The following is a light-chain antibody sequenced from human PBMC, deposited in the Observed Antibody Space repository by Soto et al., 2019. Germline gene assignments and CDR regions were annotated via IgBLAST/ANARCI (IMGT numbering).Light chain of an antibody. Sequence: QSVLTQPASVSGSPGQSITISCIGTRSDIGGYNYVSWHQQHPGKAPKLMIYDAYARLLGVTNRFSGSKSGYTASLTISGLKNEDEADYNCSSYTDDRSYAVGRGTKVTVL. J-gene: IGLJ1*01. CDR2: DAY. V-gene: IGLV2-14*03. CDR3: SSYTDDRSYA. CDR1: RSDIGGYNY.